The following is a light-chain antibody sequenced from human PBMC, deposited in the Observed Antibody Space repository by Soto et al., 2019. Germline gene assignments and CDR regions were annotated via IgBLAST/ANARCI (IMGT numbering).Light chain of an antibody. Sequence: DIQMTKSPSTLSASVGDRVTITCRASESVSRWLDWYQQKAGRTPKLLIYQESTLGNGVPSRFSGSGPGTEFTLPISSLQPDYFATYYCQQYNAYSQAFGQGTKVEIK. CDR2: QES. J-gene: IGKJ1*01. CDR3: QQYNAYSQA. CDR1: ESVSRW. V-gene: IGKV1-5*03.